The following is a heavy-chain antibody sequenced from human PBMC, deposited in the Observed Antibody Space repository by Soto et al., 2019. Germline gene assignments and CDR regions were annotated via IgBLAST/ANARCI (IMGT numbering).Heavy chain of an antibody. Sequence: PSQTLSLTCAISGDSVSSNRAAWNWIRQSPSRGLEWLGRTYYRSKWYRSYPPSVQSRITINPDTSKSQFSLQLNSVTPDDTAVYYCVRDLGSGRDWYSDWGQGTLVTVSS. CDR2: TYYRSKWYR. J-gene: IGHJ4*02. D-gene: IGHD6-19*01. V-gene: IGHV6-1*01. CDR3: VRDLGSGRDWYSD. CDR1: GDSVSSNRAA.